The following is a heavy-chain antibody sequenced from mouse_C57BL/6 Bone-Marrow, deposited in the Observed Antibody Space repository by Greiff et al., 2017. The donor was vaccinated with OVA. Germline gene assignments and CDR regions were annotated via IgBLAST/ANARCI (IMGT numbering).Heavy chain of an antibody. V-gene: IGHV1-69*01. Sequence: QVQLQQPGAELVMPGASVKLSCKASGYTFTSYWMHWVKQRPGQGREWIGEIDPSDSYTNYNQKFKGKSTLTVDKSSSTAYMQLSSLTSEDSAVYYCARGDHYYGSSRYFDVWGTGTTVTVSS. CDR1: GYTFTSYW. D-gene: IGHD1-1*01. CDR3: ARGDHYYGSSRYFDV. J-gene: IGHJ1*03. CDR2: IDPSDSYT.